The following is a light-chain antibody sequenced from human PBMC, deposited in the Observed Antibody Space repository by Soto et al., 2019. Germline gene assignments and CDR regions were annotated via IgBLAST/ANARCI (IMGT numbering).Light chain of an antibody. V-gene: IGLV2-14*03. CDR1: SSDIGDYNF. J-gene: IGLJ2*01. Sequence: QSVLTQPASVSGSPGQSITISCTGTSSDIGDYNFVSWFQQHPGKAPKLIIYEVYNRPSGVSNRFSGSKSGNTASLTISVLQTEDEADYYCSSYTSRSTVVFGGGTQLTVL. CDR2: EVY. CDR3: SSYTSRSTVV.